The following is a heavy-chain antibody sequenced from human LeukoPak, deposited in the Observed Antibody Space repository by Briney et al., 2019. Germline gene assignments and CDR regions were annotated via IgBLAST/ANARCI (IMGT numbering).Heavy chain of an antibody. D-gene: IGHD6-19*01. J-gene: IGHJ5*02. CDR3: ARDGAAVAGYDP. CDR2: ISSNSSDR. CDR1: GFTFSYYI. Sequence: GGSLILCCGASGFTFSYYIMTWVRQAPGKGLEMVSSISSNSSDRYCPDSAKCRLISPSDNAKNSLYQQMNSLGADDTAVYNCARDGAAVAGYDPWGQGTLVTASS. V-gene: IGHV3-21*01.